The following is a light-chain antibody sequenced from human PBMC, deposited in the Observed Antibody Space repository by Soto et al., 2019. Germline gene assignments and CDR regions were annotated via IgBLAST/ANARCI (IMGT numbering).Light chain of an antibody. V-gene: IGKV3D-15*01. J-gene: IGKJ5*01. CDR1: QSVNRN. CDR2: GIS. Sequence: EGVMTQSPATLSVSPGDEAALSCKASQSVNRNYLAWYQQKYGQAPRVXIYGISTRATGIPDRFSASGSGTDFTLTISSLKPEDIEVYYCQQYTQWPITFGQGTRLE. CDR3: QQYTQWPIT.